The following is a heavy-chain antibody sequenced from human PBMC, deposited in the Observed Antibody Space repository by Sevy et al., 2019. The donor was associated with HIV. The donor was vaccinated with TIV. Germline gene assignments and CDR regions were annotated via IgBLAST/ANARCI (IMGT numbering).Heavy chain of an antibody. V-gene: IGHV3-48*02. CDR1: GFTFSHHN. Sequence: GGSLRLSCAASGFTFSHHNMNWVRQAPGKGLEWISDISKSGSTTYFADSVRGRFTISRDNAKNSLFLEMHSLTDEDTAVYYCAREENRELGTIPLDSWGRGIQVTV. D-gene: IGHD7-27*01. CDR3: AREENRELGTIPLDS. CDR2: ISKSGSTT. J-gene: IGHJ4*02.